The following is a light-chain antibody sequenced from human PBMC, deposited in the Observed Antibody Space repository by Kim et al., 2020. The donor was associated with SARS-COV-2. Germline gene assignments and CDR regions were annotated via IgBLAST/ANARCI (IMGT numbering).Light chain of an antibody. V-gene: IGLV4-69*01. CDR2: VNSDGSH. CDR1: SGRSNCA. CDR3: QTWGPGIRV. Sequence: ASVKRTCTLGSGRSNCAVEWHQQRAEKGPRYLMKVNSDGSHNKGDGIPDRFSGSASGAERYLTISSLQSEDEADYYCQTWGPGIRVFGGGTQLTVL. J-gene: IGLJ3*02.